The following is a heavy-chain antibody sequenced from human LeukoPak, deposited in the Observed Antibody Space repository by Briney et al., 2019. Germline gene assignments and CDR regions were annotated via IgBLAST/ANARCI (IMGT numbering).Heavy chain of an antibody. V-gene: IGHV4-4*07. CDR1: GGSISSYY. Sequence: PSETLSLACTVSGGSISSYYWSWIRQPAGKGLEWIGRVYTSGSTNYNPSLKSRVTISVDTSKNQFSLKLSSVTAADTAVYYCATPGPYDSSGYLWGQGTLVTVSS. J-gene: IGHJ4*02. CDR3: ATPGPYDSSGYL. D-gene: IGHD3-22*01. CDR2: VYTSGST.